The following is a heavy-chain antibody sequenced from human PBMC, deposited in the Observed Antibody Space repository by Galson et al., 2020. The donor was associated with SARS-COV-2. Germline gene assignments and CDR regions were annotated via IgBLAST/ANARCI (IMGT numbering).Heavy chain of an antibody. CDR2: ISGGDTGT. CDR3: AKGSGRYTYVSVDY. D-gene: IGHD5-18*01. Sequence: LSLTCAASGFTFISYAMSWVRQAPGKGLEWVSGISGGDTGTYFTYYTDSVKGRFTISRDNSKNTMYLQMDSLRAEDTAVYYCAKGSGRYTYVSVDYWGQGTLVTAAS. CDR1: GFTFISYA. J-gene: IGHJ4*02. V-gene: IGHV3-23*01.